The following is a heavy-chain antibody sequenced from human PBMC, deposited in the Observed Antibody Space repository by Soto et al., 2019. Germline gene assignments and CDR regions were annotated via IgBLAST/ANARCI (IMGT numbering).Heavy chain of an antibody. CDR2: IYYSGST. CDR1: GGSISSSSYY. CDR3: ASGYDILTGYPRGDYYGMDV. Sequence: LSLTCTVSGGSISSSSYYWGWIRQPPGKGLEWIGSIYYSGSTYYNPSLKSRVTISVDTSKNQFSLKLSSVTAADTAVYYCASGYDILTGYPRGDYYGMDVWGQGTTVTVSS. J-gene: IGHJ6*02. D-gene: IGHD3-9*01. V-gene: IGHV4-39*01.